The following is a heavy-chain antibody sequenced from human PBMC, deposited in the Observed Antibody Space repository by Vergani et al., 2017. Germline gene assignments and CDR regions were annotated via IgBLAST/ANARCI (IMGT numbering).Heavy chain of an antibody. V-gene: IGHV3-30*02. CDR1: GFTLRNYD. D-gene: IGHD6-13*01. J-gene: IGHJ6*03. CDR2: IQFDGSNQ. CDR3: AGEGDRSWGYYYWYMDV. Sequence: QVQLVESGGGVVQRGGSLRLSCATSGFTLRNYDMQRIRQGPGKGLEFVAFIQFDGSNQYYADSLKGRFILSRDVSKNTLYLQMNSLRAEDTAVYYCAGEGDRSWGYYYWYMDVWVKGSTVTVSS.